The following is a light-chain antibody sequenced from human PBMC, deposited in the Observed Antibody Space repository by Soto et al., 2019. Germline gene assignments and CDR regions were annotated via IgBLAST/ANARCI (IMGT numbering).Light chain of an antibody. J-gene: IGLJ1*01. V-gene: IGLV2-8*01. CDR2: EVN. CDR1: SNDVGGYNY. Sequence: QSALTQPPSASGSPGQSVTISCTGTSNDVGGYNYVSWYQQHPGKAPKLMIYEVNKRPSGVPDRFSGSKSGNTASLTVSGLQAEDEADYYCAAWDDSLNGYVFGTGTKVTVL. CDR3: AAWDDSLNGYV.